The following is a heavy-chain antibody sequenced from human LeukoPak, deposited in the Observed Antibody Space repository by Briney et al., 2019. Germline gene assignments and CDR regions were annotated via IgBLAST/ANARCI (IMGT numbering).Heavy chain of an antibody. CDR2: IYSGGQT. D-gene: IGHD6-19*01. J-gene: IGHJ4*02. CDR1: GFTVSGNY. V-gene: IGHV3-66*01. CDR3: ARDGSSGWSHDY. Sequence: GGSLRLSCAASGFTVSGNYMSWVRQAPGKGLEWVSAIYSGGQTYYADSVKGRFTISRDSSKNTLYLQMNSLRAEDTAVYYCARDGSSGWSHDYWGQGALVTVSS.